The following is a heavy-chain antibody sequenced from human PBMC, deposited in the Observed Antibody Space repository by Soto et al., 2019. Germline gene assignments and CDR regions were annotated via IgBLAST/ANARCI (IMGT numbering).Heavy chain of an antibody. CDR2: INPDSGGT. CDR3: AREIRSGYYKYWYFDL. D-gene: IGHD3-3*01. Sequence: QVQLVQSGAEVKKPGASVKVSCKASGYTFTIYYMHWVRQAPGQGLEWMGWINPDSGGTKYAQNFQGGVTMTRDTSISTVYMELRRLRSDDTVVYYCAREIRSGYYKYWYFDLWGRGTLVTVSS. V-gene: IGHV1-2*02. J-gene: IGHJ2*01. CDR1: GYTFTIYY.